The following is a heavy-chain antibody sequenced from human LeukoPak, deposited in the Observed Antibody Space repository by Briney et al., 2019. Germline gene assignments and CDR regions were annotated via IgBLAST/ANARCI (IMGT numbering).Heavy chain of an antibody. CDR2: IYYSGSA. CDR1: GNSVRSSSFY. V-gene: IGHV4-39*01. D-gene: IGHD3-3*01. CDR3: VSTLRFLPYRRFDY. J-gene: IGHJ4*02. Sequence: TSETLSLTCTVSGNSVRSSSFYWAWIRQPPGKGLEWIGSIYYSGSAYYNPSLKSRVTISGDASRNQFSLRLSSVTAADTAVYYCVSTLRFLPYRRFDYWGQGTLVTVSS.